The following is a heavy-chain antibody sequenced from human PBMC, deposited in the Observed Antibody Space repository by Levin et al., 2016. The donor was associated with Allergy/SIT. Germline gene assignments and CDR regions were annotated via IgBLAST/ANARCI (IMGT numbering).Heavy chain of an antibody. CDR3: ARAAGRNDAFDI. Sequence: GGSLRLSCAASGFTFSSYSMNWVRQAPGKGLEWVSSISSSSSYIYYADSVKGRFTISRDNAKNSLYLQMNSLRAEDTAVYYCARAAGRNDAFDIWGQGTMVTVSS. CDR2: ISSSSSYI. J-gene: IGHJ3*02. V-gene: IGHV3-21*01. D-gene: IGHD1-14*01. CDR1: GFTFSSYS.